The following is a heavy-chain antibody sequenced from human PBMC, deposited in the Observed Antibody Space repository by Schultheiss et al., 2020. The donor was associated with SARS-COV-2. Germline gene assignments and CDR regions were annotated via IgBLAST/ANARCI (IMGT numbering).Heavy chain of an antibody. Sequence: ASVKVSCKASGGTFSSYAISWVRQAPGQGLEWMGWISAYNGNTNYAQKLQGRVTMTTDTSTNTAYMELRSLRSDDTALYYCAREGRRGSSWYLSHWGQGTLVTVSS. V-gene: IGHV1-18*01. CDR1: GGTFSSYA. CDR3: AREGRRGSSWYLSH. J-gene: IGHJ4*02. D-gene: IGHD6-13*01. CDR2: ISAYNGNT.